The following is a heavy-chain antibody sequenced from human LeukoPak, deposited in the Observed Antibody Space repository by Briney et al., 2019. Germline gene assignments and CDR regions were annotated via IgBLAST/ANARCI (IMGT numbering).Heavy chain of an antibody. V-gene: IGHV1-18*01. CDR2: ISAYNGNT. Sequence: ASVKVSCKASGYTFTSYGISWVRQAPGQGLEWMGWISAYNGNTNYAQKLQGRVTMTTDTSTSTAYMELRSLRSDDPAVYYCANGPSVYGDYAGSDYWGQGTLVTVSS. J-gene: IGHJ4*02. CDR3: ANGPSVYGDYAGSDY. CDR1: GYTFTSYG. D-gene: IGHD4-17*01.